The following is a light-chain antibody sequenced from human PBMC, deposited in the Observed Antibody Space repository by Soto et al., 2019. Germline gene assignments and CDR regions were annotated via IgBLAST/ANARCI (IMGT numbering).Light chain of an antibody. CDR2: DAS. CDR1: QDISYY. CDR3: HQYYNPPFT. J-gene: IGKJ3*01. V-gene: IGKV1-33*01. Sequence: DIQITQSPSSLSASVGDRVTITCQASQDISYYLNWNQQKPGKAPKLLIYDASISETGVPSRFSGSGSGTYFTFTISSLQPEDIATYYCHQYYNPPFTYGPETKV.